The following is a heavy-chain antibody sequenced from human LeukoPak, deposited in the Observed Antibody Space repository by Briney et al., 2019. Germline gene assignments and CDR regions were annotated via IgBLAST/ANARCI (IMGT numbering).Heavy chain of an antibody. J-gene: IGHJ4*02. CDR3: ARDTITVTTPHFDY. V-gene: IGHV1-2*02. Sequence: ASVKVSCKTSGYTFTAYYINWVRQAPGQGLEWMGWINSDSGGTNYAQKFQGRVTMTRDTSTSTAYMELSSLRSDDTAFYYCARDTITVTTPHFDYWGQGTLVTVPS. CDR1: GYTFTAYY. D-gene: IGHD4-17*01. CDR2: INSDSGGT.